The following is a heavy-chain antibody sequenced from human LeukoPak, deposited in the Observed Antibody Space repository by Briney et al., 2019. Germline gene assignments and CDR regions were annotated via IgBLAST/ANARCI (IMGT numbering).Heavy chain of an antibody. CDR2: IYYSGST. CDR1: GGSISSYY. D-gene: IGHD3-22*01. Sequence: PSETLSLTCTVSGGSISSYYWSWIRQPPGKGLEWIGYIYYSGSTNYNPSLKSRVTISVDTSKNQFSLKLSSVTVADTAVYYCARGRRHDSSGYYYVRGAFDIWGQGTMVTVSS. J-gene: IGHJ3*02. CDR3: ARGRRHDSSGYYYVRGAFDI. V-gene: IGHV4-59*01.